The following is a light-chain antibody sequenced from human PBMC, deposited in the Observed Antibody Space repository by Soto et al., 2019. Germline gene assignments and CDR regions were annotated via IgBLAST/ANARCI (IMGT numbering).Light chain of an antibody. V-gene: IGKV3-20*01. CDR3: HQYGSSPIT. CDR1: QSVRSSF. Sequence: ELVMTQSPATLSVAPWERANLSCIASQSVRSSFLAWYQQKPGQAPRLLIYDASNRATGIPARFSGSGSATDFTLTISRLEPEDFALFYCHQYGSSPITCGQGTRREIK. CDR2: DAS. J-gene: IGKJ5*01.